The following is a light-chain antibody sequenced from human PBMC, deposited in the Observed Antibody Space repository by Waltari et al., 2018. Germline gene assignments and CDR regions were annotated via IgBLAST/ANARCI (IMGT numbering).Light chain of an antibody. V-gene: IGLV2-14*03. CDR2: EVS. Sequence: QSALTQPASVSGSPGQSITISCTGTSSYVGVYHYVSWYQQHPGKVPKLMIYEVSKRPSGVSNRFSGSKSGYTASLTISGLQAEDEADYYCSSFTRSSTFLFGGGTKVTVL. CDR3: SSFTRSSTFL. CDR1: SSYVGVYHY. J-gene: IGLJ3*02.